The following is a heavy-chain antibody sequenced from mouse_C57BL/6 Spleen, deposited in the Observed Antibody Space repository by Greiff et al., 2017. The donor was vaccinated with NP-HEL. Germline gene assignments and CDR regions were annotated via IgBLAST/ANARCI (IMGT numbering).Heavy chain of an antibody. V-gene: IGHV3-6*01. D-gene: IGHD1-1*01. CDR2: ISYDGSN. Sequence: DVKLVESGPGLVKPSQSLSLTCSVTGYSITSGYYWNWIRQFPGNKLEWMGYISYDGSNNYNPSLKNRISITRDTSKNQFFLKLNSVTTEDTAVYYCARYGGTGWYFDVWGTGTTVTVSS. CDR3: ARYGGTGWYFDV. J-gene: IGHJ1*03. CDR1: GYSITSGYY.